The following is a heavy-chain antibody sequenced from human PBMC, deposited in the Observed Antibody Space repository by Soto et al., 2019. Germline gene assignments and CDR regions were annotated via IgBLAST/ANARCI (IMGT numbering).Heavy chain of an antibody. CDR1: GGSISSSNW. CDR2: IYHSGST. V-gene: IGHV4-4*02. CDR3: ASLPTLPAADGGY. Sequence: SETLSLTCAVSGGSISSSNWWSWVRQPPGKGLEWIGEIYHSGSTNYNPSLKSRVTISVDKSKNQFSLKLSSVTAADTAVYYCASLPTLPAADGGYWGQGTLVTVSS. D-gene: IGHD2-2*01. J-gene: IGHJ4*02.